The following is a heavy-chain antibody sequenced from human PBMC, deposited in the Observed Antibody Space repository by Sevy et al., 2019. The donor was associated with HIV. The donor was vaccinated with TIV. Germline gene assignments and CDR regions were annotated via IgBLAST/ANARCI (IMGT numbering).Heavy chain of an antibody. CDR3: ARERKGRALDY. CDR1: GFTFNIFP. J-gene: IGHJ4*02. D-gene: IGHD3-3*02. Sequence: GGSLRLSCAASGFTFNIFPLHWVRQAPGKGLEWVTIMSFDGKYKYYADSVRGRFTISRDNSKNTLYLQMNNLRPGDTAIYYCARERKGRALDYWGQGTLVTVSS. CDR2: MSFDGKYK. V-gene: IGHV3-30*04.